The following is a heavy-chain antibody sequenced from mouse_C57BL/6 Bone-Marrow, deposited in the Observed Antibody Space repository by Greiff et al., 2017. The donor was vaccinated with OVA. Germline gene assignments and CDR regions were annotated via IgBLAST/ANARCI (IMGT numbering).Heavy chain of an antibody. CDR2: ISYDGSN. CDR3: AREDGTSAY. J-gene: IGHJ3*01. Sequence: ESGPGLVKPSQSLSLTCSVTGYSITSGYYWNWIRQFPGNKLEWMGYISYDGSNNYNPSLKNRISITRDTSKNQFFLKLNSVTTEDTATYYCAREDGTSAYWGQGTLVTVSA. D-gene: IGHD4-1*01. V-gene: IGHV3-6*01. CDR1: GYSITSGYY.